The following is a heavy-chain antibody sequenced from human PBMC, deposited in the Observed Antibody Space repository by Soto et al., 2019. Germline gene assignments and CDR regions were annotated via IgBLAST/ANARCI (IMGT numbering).Heavy chain of an antibody. Sequence: NPSETLSLTCTVSGGSISAYYWSWIRQPPGKGLEWIGYIYYNGSPNYSPSLKSRFTISVDTSKNQFSLKLSSVTAADTAVYFCARLWDYGTPRYWYFDLWGRGTLVTVSS. D-gene: IGHD4-17*01. V-gene: IGHV4-59*01. CDR2: IYYNGSP. CDR1: GGSISAYY. J-gene: IGHJ2*01. CDR3: ARLWDYGTPRYWYFDL.